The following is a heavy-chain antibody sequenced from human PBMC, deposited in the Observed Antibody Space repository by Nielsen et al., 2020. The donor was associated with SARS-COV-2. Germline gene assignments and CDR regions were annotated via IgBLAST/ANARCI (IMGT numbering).Heavy chain of an antibody. CDR3: AREGYSSSSEAFDI. V-gene: IGHV3-9*01. CDR2: ITWNSGRK. D-gene: IGHD6-6*01. Sequence: GGSLRLSCAVSGFSFDDYAMHWVRQVPGKGLEWVSGITWNSGRKAYGDSVKGRFTISRDNAKNSLYLQMNSLRPEDTALYHCAREGYSSSSEAFDIWGQGTMVTVSS. CDR1: GFSFDDYA. J-gene: IGHJ3*02.